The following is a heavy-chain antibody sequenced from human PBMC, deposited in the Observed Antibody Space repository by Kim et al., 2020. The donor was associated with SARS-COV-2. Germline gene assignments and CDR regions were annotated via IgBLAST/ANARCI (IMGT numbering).Heavy chain of an antibody. V-gene: IGHV5-51*01. CDR2: IYPGDSDT. J-gene: IGHJ1*01. CDR1: GYSFTSYW. CDR3: ARDWGSGSYFEYFQH. D-gene: IGHD3-10*01. Sequence: GESLKISCKGSGYSFTSYWIGWVRQMPGKGLEWMGIIYPGDSDTRYSPSFQGQVTISADKSISTAYLQWSSLKASDTAMYYCARDWGSGSYFEYFQHWGQGTLVTVSS.